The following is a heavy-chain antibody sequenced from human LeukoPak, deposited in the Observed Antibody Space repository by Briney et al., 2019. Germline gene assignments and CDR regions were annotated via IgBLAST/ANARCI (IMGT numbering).Heavy chain of an antibody. CDR2: INTNTGNP. V-gene: IGHV7-4-1*02. CDR1: GYTFTSYG. Sequence: ASVKVSCKTSGYTFTSYGLNWVRQAPGQGLEWMGWINTNTGNPTYAQGFTGRFVFSLDTSVSTAYLQISSLKAEDTAVYYCARDQDYYGSGKNAFDIWGQGTMVTVSS. D-gene: IGHD3-10*01. CDR3: ARDQDYYGSGKNAFDI. J-gene: IGHJ3*02.